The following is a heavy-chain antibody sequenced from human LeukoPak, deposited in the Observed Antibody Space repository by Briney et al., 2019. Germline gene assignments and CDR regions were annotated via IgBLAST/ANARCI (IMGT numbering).Heavy chain of an antibody. CDR1: GGSISSYY. V-gene: IGHV4-59*01. CDR3: ARVGADDDY. D-gene: IGHD3-3*01. CDR2: IYYSGST. Sequence: PSETLSLTCTVSGGSISSYYWSWIRQPPGKGLEWIGYIYYSGSTNYNPSLKCRVTISVDTSKNQFSLKLSSVTAADTAVYYCARVGADDDYWGQGTLVTVSS. J-gene: IGHJ4*02.